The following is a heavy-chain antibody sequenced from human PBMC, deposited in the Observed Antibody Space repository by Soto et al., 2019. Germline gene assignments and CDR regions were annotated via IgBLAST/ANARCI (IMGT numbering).Heavy chain of an antibody. V-gene: IGHV3-30-3*01. CDR3: ARKTRFSSWSEYFQQ. CDR2: ISYDGSNK. Sequence: XESLRLSCAASGFTFSSYAMHWVRQAPGKGLEWVAVISYDGSNKYYADSVKGRFTISRDNSKNTLYLQMNSLRAEDTAVYYCARKTRFSSWSEYFQQWGQGTLVTVPS. D-gene: IGHD6-13*01. CDR1: GFTFSSYA. J-gene: IGHJ1*01.